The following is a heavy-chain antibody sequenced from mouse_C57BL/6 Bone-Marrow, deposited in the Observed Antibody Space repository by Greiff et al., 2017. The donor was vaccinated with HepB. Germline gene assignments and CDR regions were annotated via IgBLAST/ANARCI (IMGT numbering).Heavy chain of an antibody. D-gene: IGHD2-4*01. Sequence: EVKLQESGGGLVKPGGSLKLSCAASGFTFSDYGMHWVRQAPEKGLEWVAYISSGSSTIYYADTVKGRFTLSRDNAKNTLYLQMTSLRSEDTAVYYCARHYDPFFAMDYWGQGTAVTVSS. J-gene: IGHJ4*01. CDR3: ARHYDPFFAMDY. CDR2: ISSGSSTI. CDR1: GFTFSDYG. V-gene: IGHV5-17*01.